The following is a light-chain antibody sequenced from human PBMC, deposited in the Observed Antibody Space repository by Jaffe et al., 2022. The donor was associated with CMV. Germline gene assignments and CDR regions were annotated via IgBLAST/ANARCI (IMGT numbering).Light chain of an antibody. CDR3: QQSYSTLFT. V-gene: IGKV1-39*01. J-gene: IGKJ3*01. CDR2: VAS. Sequence: DIQMTQSPSSLSASVGDRVTITCRASQSISSYLNWYQQKPGKAPKLLISVASSLQSGVPSRFSGSGSGTDFTLTISSLQPEDFATYYCQQSYSTLFTFGPGTKVDIK. CDR1: QSISSY.